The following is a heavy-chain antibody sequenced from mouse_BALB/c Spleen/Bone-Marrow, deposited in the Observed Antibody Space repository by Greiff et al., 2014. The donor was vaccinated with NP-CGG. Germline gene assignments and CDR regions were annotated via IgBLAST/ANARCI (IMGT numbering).Heavy chain of an antibody. Sequence: QVQLKESGPGLVAPSQSLSITCTVSGFSLTSYGVHWVRQPPGKGLEWLGVIWAGGSTNYNSALMSRPSISKDNSKSQVFLKMNSLQTDDTAMYYCARGSLLRLRYYAMDYWGQGTSVPVSS. D-gene: IGHD1-2*01. CDR2: IWAGGST. CDR1: GFSLTSYG. CDR3: ARGSLLRLRYYAMDY. V-gene: IGHV2-9*02. J-gene: IGHJ4*01.